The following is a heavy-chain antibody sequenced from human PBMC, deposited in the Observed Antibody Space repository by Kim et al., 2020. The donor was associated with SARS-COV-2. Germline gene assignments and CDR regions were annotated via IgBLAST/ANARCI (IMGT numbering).Heavy chain of an antibody. Sequence: PSLKSRVTISVDTSKNQFSLKLSSVTAADTAVYYCASKTSVVVAATWFDPWGQGTLVTVSS. J-gene: IGHJ5*02. D-gene: IGHD2-15*01. V-gene: IGHV4-34*01. CDR3: ASKTSVVVAATWFDP.